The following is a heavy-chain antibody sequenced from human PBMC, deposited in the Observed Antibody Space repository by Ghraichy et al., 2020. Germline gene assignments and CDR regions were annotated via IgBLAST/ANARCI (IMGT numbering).Heavy chain of an antibody. Sequence: SETLSLTCTVSNDSISNSFYWGWIRQPPGKGLGWIGISYYSGTTYYSASLKSRVTISIDKSKNQFSLNLYSVTAADTAVYYCARTTDRVSYDFWSGPNYFDCWVPGTLVTVSS. J-gene: IGHJ4*02. V-gene: IGHV4-39*01. CDR3: ARTTDRVSYDFWSGPNYFDC. D-gene: IGHD3-3*01. CDR1: NDSISNSFY. CDR2: SYYSGTT.